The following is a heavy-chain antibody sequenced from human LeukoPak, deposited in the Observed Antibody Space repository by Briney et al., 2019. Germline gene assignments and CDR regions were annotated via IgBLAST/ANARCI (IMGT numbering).Heavy chain of an antibody. CDR1: GITLSHYG. Sequence: PGGSLRLSCAVSGITLSHYGMSWVRQAPGKGLEWVAGISDSGGRTNYADSVKGRFTISRDNPKNTLYLQMNSLRPEDTAVYFCAKRGVVIRVILVGFHKEAYYFDSWGQGVLVTVSS. CDR2: ISDSGGRT. D-gene: IGHD3-22*01. CDR3: AKRGVVIRVILVGFHKEAYYFDS. V-gene: IGHV3-23*01. J-gene: IGHJ4*02.